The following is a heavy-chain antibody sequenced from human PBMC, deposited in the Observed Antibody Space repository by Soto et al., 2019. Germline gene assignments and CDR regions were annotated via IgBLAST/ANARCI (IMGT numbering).Heavy chain of an antibody. CDR2: IIPILGIA. Sequence: QVQLVQSEAEVKKPGSSVKVSCKASGGTFSSYTISWVRQAPGQGLEWMGRIIPILGIANYAQKFQGRVTITADKSTSTAYMELSSLRSEDTAVYYCARDLAYCGGDCYPDYWGQGTLVTVSS. J-gene: IGHJ4*02. CDR1: GGTFSSYT. CDR3: ARDLAYCGGDCYPDY. V-gene: IGHV1-69*08. D-gene: IGHD2-21*02.